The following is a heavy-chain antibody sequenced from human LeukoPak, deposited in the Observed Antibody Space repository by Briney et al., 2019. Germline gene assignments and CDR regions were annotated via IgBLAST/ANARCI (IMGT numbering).Heavy chain of an antibody. CDR2: IYYSGST. V-gene: IGHV4-59*08. D-gene: IGHD3-22*01. CDR1: GGSISGYY. CDR3: ARQGGTYASSGYGMDV. J-gene: IGHJ6*02. Sequence: PSETLSLTSTVSGGSISGYYWSWIRQPPGKGLEWIGYIYYSGSTNYNPSLKSRVTISVDTSKNQFSLKLSSVTAADTAVYYCARQGGTYASSGYGMDVWGQGTTVTVSS.